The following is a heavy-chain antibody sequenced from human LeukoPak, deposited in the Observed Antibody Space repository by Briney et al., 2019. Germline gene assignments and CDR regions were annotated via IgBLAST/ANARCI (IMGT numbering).Heavy chain of an antibody. D-gene: IGHD2-2*01. V-gene: IGHV3-11*05. CDR2: ISSSSSYT. CDR3: ARGAGGVVVYPNGMDV. Sequence: PXGSLRLSCAASGFTFSDYYMSWIRQAPGKGLEWVSYISSSSSYTNYADSVKGRFTISRDNAKNSLYLQMNSLRAEDTAVYYCARGAGGVVVYPNGMDVWGQGTTVTVSS. J-gene: IGHJ6*02. CDR1: GFTFSDYY.